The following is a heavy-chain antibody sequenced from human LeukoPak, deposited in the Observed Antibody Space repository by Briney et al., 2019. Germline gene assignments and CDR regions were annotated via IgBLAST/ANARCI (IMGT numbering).Heavy chain of an antibody. J-gene: IGHJ6*03. Sequence: HGESLEISCKGSGYSFTSYWIGWVRQMPGKGLEWMGIIYPGDSDTRYSPSFQGQVTISADKSISTAYLQWSSLKASDTAMYYCARQTTWGGHYYYYMDVWGKGTTVTVSS. CDR1: GYSFTSYW. D-gene: IGHD3-16*01. CDR3: ARQTTWGGHYYYYMDV. V-gene: IGHV5-51*01. CDR2: IYPGDSDT.